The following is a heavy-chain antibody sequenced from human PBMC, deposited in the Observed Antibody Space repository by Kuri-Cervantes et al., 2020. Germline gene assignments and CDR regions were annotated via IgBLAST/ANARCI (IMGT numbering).Heavy chain of an antibody. CDR2: ISYDGSNK. Sequence: GGSLRLSCAASGFTFSSYAMHWVRQAPGKGLEWVAVISYDGSNKYYADSVEGRFTISRDNAKNSLYLQMNSLRAEDTAVYYCARDGRGQQYYYGMDVWGQGTTVTVSS. J-gene: IGHJ6*02. CDR3: ARDGRGQQYYYGMDV. CDR1: GFTFSSYA. D-gene: IGHD6-13*01. V-gene: IGHV3-30-3*01.